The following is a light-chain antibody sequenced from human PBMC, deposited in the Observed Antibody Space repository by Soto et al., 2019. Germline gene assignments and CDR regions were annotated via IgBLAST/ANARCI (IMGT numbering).Light chain of an antibody. CDR2: EVT. Sequence: QSVLTQPASVSGSPRQSITISCTGASSDVGGYTYVSWYQQHPGKAPKLMIYEVTNRPSGVSDRFSGSKSGNTASLTISDLQAEDEADYFCGSYTGGITYWVFGGGTKLTVL. V-gene: IGLV2-14*01. J-gene: IGLJ3*02. CDR3: GSYTGGITYWV. CDR1: SSDVGGYTY.